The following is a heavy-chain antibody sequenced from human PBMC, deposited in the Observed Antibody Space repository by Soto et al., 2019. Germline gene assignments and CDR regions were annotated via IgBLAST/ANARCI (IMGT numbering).Heavy chain of an antibody. J-gene: IGHJ6*02. CDR2: ISPHTGGT. D-gene: IGHD2-8*01. Sequence: GASVKVSCKASGYTFNRYYMHWVRQAPGPGLEWMGWISPHTGGTTYAQKFQGWVTMTRDRSISTVYMELTRLRSDDTAVYFCARGHSTDCSNGVCSFFYNHEMDVWGQGTTVTVSS. V-gene: IGHV1-2*04. CDR3: ARGHSTDCSNGVCSFFYNHEMDV. CDR1: GYTFNRYY.